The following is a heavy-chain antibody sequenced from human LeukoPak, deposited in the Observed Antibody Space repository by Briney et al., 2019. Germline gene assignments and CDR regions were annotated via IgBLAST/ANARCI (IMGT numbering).Heavy chain of an antibody. Sequence: PGGSLRLSCAASGFTFNKFGMHWVRQAPGKRLEWVSFIGYEGVHKYYADSVKGRFTISKDNSKATLYLQMNSLRPEDTAVYYCAKDLHGGYSSDYWGQGTLVTVFS. J-gene: IGHJ4*02. CDR1: GFTFNKFG. CDR2: IGYEGVHK. D-gene: IGHD4-23*01. V-gene: IGHV3-30*02. CDR3: AKDLHGGYSSDY.